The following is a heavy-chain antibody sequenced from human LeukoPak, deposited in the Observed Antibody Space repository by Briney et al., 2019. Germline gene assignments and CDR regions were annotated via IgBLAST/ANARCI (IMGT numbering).Heavy chain of an antibody. CDR1: GGSFSGYY. V-gene: IGHV4-34*01. J-gene: IGHJ6*02. D-gene: IGHD2-2*01. Sequence: SETLSLTCAVYGGSFSGYYWSWIRQPPGKGLEWIGEINHSGSTNYNPSLKSRVTISVDTSKNQFSLKLSSVTAADTAVYYCARVGGYCSSTSCYSSPRRYGMDVWGQGTTVTVSS. CDR2: INHSGST. CDR3: ARVGGYCSSTSCYSSPRRYGMDV.